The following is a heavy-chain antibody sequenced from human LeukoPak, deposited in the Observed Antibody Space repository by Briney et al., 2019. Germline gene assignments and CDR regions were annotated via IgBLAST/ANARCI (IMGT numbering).Heavy chain of an antibody. CDR3: ARGRDEYKGGNY. V-gene: IGHV4-34*01. CDR1: GGSFSGYY. J-gene: IGHJ4*02. CDR2: IHPSGST. Sequence: SETLSLTCAVYGGSFSGYYWTWIRQSPGKGLEWIGEIHPSGSTNYNPSLGSRVTITTDTSKNQVSLNLRSVTAADTAVYYCARGRDEYKGGNYWGQGTLVTVSS. D-gene: IGHD5-24*01.